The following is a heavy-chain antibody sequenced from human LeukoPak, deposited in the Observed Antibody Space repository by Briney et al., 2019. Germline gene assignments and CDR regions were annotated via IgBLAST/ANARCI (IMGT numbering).Heavy chain of an antibody. D-gene: IGHD5-18*01. Sequence: GGALILSCAASGFTFSSYRMNWVRQAPGKGLERVSSISSSSSHIYYVDSVNGRFNIPRDKAKNSLYLQINSLRAEDTAVYHCARGGYTFGFDYWGQGPLVTVSS. CDR1: GFTFSSYR. V-gene: IGHV3-21*01. CDR3: ARGGYTFGFDY. J-gene: IGHJ4*02. CDR2: ISSSSSHI.